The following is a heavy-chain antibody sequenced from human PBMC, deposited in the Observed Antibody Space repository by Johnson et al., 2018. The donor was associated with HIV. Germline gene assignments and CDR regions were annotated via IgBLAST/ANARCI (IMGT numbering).Heavy chain of an antibody. J-gene: IGHJ3*02. CDR1: GFTFSDYC. CDR3: ARDLGNWDSPRSAFDI. D-gene: IGHD1/OR15-1a*01. V-gene: IGHV3-11*04. CDR2: ISSSGSTI. Sequence: QVQLVESGGDLVKPGASLRLSCAASGFTFSDYCMSWIRQAPGKGLEWSSYISSSGSTIYYADSVKGRFTISRDNAKNSLYLQVNSLRAEDTAVYYCARDLGNWDSPRSAFDIWGQGTMVTVSS.